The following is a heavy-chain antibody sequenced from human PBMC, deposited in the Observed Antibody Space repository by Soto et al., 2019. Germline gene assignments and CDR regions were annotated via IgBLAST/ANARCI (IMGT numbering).Heavy chain of an antibody. D-gene: IGHD3-9*01. Sequence: EAQLVESGGGLVQPGGSLRLSCAASGFTFSSYWMSWVRQAPGKGLEWVANIKQDGSEKYYVDSVKGRFTISRDNAKNSLYLRMNSLRAEDTAVYYCARRSGILTGYYYYFDYWGQGTLVTVSS. J-gene: IGHJ4*02. CDR1: GFTFSSYW. CDR2: IKQDGSEK. V-gene: IGHV3-7*01. CDR3: ARRSGILTGYYYYFDY.